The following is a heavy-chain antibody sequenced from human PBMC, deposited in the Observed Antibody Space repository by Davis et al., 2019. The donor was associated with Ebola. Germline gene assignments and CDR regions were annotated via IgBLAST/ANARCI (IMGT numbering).Heavy chain of an antibody. D-gene: IGHD3-16*01. CDR1: GFTFSSYG. Sequence: GESLKISCAASGFTFSSYGMHWVRQAPGKGLEWVAVISYDGSNKYYADSVKGRFTISRDNAKNSLYLQMNSLRAEDTAVYYCASQMIGYWGQGTLVTVSS. CDR3: ASQMIGY. CDR2: ISYDGSNK. V-gene: IGHV3-33*05. J-gene: IGHJ4*02.